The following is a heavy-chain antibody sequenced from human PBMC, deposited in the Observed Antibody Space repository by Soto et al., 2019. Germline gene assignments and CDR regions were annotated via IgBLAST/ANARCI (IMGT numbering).Heavy chain of an antibody. CDR1: EFVYLDDR. Sequence: GGSLRLSCAASEFVYLDDRMSWVHQAPGKGLEWVSGINWNGGSTGYADSVKGRFTISRDNAKNSLYLQMNSLRAEDTALYYCARLYGSGSTRRVRIDYWGQGTLVTVSS. V-gene: IGHV3-20*04. D-gene: IGHD3-10*01. CDR3: ARLYGSGSTRRVRIDY. CDR2: INWNGGST. J-gene: IGHJ4*02.